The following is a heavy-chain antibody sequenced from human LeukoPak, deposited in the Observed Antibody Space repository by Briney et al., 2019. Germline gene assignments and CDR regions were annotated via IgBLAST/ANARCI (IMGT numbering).Heavy chain of an antibody. CDR1: GGTFSSYA. D-gene: IGHD4-17*01. CDR2: IIPILGIA. Sequence: ASVKVSCKASGGTFSSYAINWVRQAPGQGLEWMGRIIPILGIANYAQKFQGRVTITADKSTSTAYMELSSLRSEDTAVYYCARDPSAYGDSPFDYWGQGTLVTVSS. J-gene: IGHJ4*02. CDR3: ARDPSAYGDSPFDY. V-gene: IGHV1-69*04.